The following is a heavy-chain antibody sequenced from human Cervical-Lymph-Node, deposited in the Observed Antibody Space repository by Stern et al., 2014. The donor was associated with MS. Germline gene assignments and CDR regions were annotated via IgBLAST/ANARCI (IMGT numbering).Heavy chain of an antibody. CDR3: AREAGDGYTTHFDY. V-gene: IGHV1-69*01. CDR1: GGTFSSYA. Sequence: QVQLGQSGADVKKPGSSVKVSCKASGGTFSSYAISWVRQAPGQWLEWMGGIIPIFGTANYAQKFQGRVTITADESTSTAYMELSSLRSEDTAVYYCAREAGDGYTTHFDYWGQGTLVTVSS. J-gene: IGHJ4*02. CDR2: IIPIFGTA. D-gene: IGHD5-24*01.